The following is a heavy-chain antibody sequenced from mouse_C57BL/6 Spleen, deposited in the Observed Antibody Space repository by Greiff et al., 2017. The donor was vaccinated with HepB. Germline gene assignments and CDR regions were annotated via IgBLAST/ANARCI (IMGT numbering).Heavy chain of an antibody. CDR2: INPSSGYT. J-gene: IGHJ3*01. CDR3: ARLGTTVEKPY. D-gene: IGHD1-1*01. CDR1: GYTFTSYT. Sequence: QVQLKESGAELARPGASVKMSCKASGYTFTSYTMHWVKQRPGQGLEWIGYINPSSGYTKYNQKFKDKATLTADKSSSTAYMQLSSLTSEDSAVYYCARLGTTVEKPYWGQGTLVTVSA. V-gene: IGHV1-4*01.